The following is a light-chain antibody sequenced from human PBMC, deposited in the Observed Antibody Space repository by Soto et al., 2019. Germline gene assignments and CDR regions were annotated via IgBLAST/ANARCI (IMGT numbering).Light chain of an antibody. V-gene: IGKV1-39*01. CDR2: AAS. J-gene: IGKJ4*01. CDR1: QTISNY. CDR3: QQSYSIPLT. Sequence: DIQMTQSPSSLSASVRDRVTVTCRASQTISNYLNWYQQKPGQAPKLLIYAASNLQSGVPSRFSGSGSGTDFTLTISSLQPEDFATYYCQQSYSIPLTFGGGTKVEI.